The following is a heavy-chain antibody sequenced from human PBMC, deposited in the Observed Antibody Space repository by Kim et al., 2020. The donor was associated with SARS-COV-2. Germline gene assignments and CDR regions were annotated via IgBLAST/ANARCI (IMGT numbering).Heavy chain of an antibody. CDR1: GFTFSAYA. Sequence: GGSLRLSCEASGFTFSAYAMGWVRQAPGKGLEWVSGMSGGDGDTYDADSVKGRFIISRDNSKNTLHLQMNSLRVEDTAVYYCAKYFGSSGSEFHHWGQGTLVTVSS. CDR2: MSGGDGDT. D-gene: IGHD3-22*01. J-gene: IGHJ1*01. V-gene: IGHV3-23*01. CDR3: AKYFGSSGSEFHH.